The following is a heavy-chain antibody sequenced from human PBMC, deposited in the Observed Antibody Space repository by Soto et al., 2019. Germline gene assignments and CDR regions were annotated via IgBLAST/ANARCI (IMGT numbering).Heavy chain of an antibody. CDR2: ISVSSGHT. D-gene: IGHD6-19*01. Sequence: ASVKVSGKASGYIFPNYGLSWVRQAPGQGLEWMGWISVSSGHTEYTQKFQDRLIMTTGTSTSTAYMQLRSLTSDDTAVYYCARGWGHTSGDLDYWGRGTLVTVSS. CDR1: GYIFPNYG. J-gene: IGHJ4*02. CDR3: ARGWGHTSGDLDY. V-gene: IGHV1-18*04.